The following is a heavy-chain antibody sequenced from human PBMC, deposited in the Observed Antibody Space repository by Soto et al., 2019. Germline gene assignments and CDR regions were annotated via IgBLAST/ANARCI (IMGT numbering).Heavy chain of an antibody. J-gene: IGHJ4*02. CDR1: GFIVSSNN. CDR2: IYSGGST. Sequence: GGSLRLSCAVSGFIVSSNNMNWVRQAPGKGLEWVSVIYSGGSTNYADSVKGRFTISRDNSENKLYLQMNSLRAEDTAVYYCARDDGNGGPFDYWGQGTLVTVSS. CDR3: ARDDGNGGPFDY. V-gene: IGHV3-66*01. D-gene: IGHD1-1*01.